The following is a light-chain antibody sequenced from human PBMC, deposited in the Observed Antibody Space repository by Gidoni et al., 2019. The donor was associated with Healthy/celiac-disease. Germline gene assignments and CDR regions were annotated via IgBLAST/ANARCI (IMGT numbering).Light chain of an antibody. Sequence: EIVCKQSPATLSLSPGERATHSFRASQSVSSYLAWYQQKPGQDPRLLIYGASNRATGIPARFSGSGSGTDFTLTISSLEPEDFAVYYCQQRSNWPPWTFGQETKVEIK. V-gene: IGKV3-11*01. J-gene: IGKJ1*01. CDR2: GAS. CDR3: QQRSNWPPWT. CDR1: QSVSSY.